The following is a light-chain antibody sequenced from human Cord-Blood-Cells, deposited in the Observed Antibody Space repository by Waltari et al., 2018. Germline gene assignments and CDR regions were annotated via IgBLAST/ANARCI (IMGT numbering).Light chain of an antibody. V-gene: IGKV1-39*01. CDR1: QSISSY. CDR2: AAS. CDR3: QQSYSTLFT. Sequence: DIQMTQSPYSLSASVGDRVTITCRASQSISSYLNWYQQKPGKAPKLLIYAASSWQSGVPSRFSGSGSGTDFTLTISSLQPEDFATYYCQQSYSTLFTFGPGTKVDIK. J-gene: IGKJ3*01.